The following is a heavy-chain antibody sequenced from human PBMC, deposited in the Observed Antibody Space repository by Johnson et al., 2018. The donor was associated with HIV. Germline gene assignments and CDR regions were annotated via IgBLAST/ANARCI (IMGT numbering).Heavy chain of an antibody. CDR1: GFTFSSYG. CDR2: IRNDGSKK. D-gene: IGHD5-18*01. Sequence: QVQLVESGGGVAQPGGSLRLSCVASGFTFSSYGMHWVRQAPGKGLEWVAFIRNDGSKKYYADSVKGRFTISRDNSKNTLYLQMNSLRAEDTAVYYCAKTEDRGYRMETGAFDIWGQGTMVTVSS. V-gene: IGHV3-30*02. CDR3: AKTEDRGYRMETGAFDI. J-gene: IGHJ3*02.